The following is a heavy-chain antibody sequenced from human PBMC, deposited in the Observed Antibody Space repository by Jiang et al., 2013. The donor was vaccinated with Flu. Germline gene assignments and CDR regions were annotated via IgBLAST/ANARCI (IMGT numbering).Heavy chain of an antibody. CDR2: INPSGGST. D-gene: IGHD4-17*01. J-gene: IGHJ4*02. Sequence: GIINPSGGSTSYAQKFQGRVTMTRDTSTSTVYMELSSLRSEDTAVYYCARDANGDYGLWYWGQGTLVTVSS. CDR3: ARDANGDYGLWY. V-gene: IGHV1-46*01.